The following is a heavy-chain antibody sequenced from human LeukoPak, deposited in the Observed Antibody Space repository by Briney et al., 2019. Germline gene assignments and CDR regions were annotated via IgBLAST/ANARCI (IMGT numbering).Heavy chain of an antibody. D-gene: IGHD3-3*01. Sequence: SETLSLTCSVSGASINGDDFFWGWIRQPPGNGLEWIGNIYYSGSTYYNPSLERRISISMDASKNQFSLKLNSVTAADTAVYFCARENFYDPRGYFHLWGRGTLVSVSS. V-gene: IGHV4-30-4*01. CDR3: ARENFYDPRGYFHL. CDR2: IYYSGST. CDR1: GASINGDDFF. J-gene: IGHJ2*01.